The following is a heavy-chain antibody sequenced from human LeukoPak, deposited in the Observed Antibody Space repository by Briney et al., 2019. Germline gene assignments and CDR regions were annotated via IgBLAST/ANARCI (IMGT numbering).Heavy chain of an antibody. CDR3: TRGRYCSATSCPLDY. J-gene: IGHJ4*02. Sequence: GGSLRLSCAAFGFTFNTYTLNWVRQAPGKGLDWVSSISSSSSYIYHADSVKGRFTISRDNAKNSLYLQMNSLRAEDTAVYYCTRGRYCSATSCPLDYWGQGTRVTVSS. CDR1: GFTFNTYT. CDR2: ISSSSSYI. V-gene: IGHV3-21*01. D-gene: IGHD2-15*01.